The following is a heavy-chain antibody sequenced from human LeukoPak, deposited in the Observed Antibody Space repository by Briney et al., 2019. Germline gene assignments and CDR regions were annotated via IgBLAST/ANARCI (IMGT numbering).Heavy chain of an antibody. J-gene: IGHJ4*02. D-gene: IGHD3-22*01. CDR3: AGDSSGYYLGY. V-gene: IGHV1-46*01. CDR2: INPSGGST. CDR1: GYTFTCYY. Sequence: ASVNVSCKASGYTFTCYYMHWVRPAPGQGLEWMGIINPSGGSTSYAQKFQGRVTMTRDTSTSTVYMELSSLRSEDTAVYYCAGDSSGYYLGYWGQGTLVTVSS.